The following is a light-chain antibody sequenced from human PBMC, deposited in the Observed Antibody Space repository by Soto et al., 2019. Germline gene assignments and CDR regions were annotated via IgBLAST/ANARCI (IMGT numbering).Light chain of an antibody. CDR2: DAS. Sequence: EIVLTQSPATLSLSPGERATLSCRASQSVSSYLAWYQQKPGQAPRLLIYDASNRATGIPARFSGSGSGTVFTLTISSLEPEDFAVYYCQQRSNWALTFGQGTRLEIK. CDR1: QSVSSY. J-gene: IGKJ5*01. CDR3: QQRSNWALT. V-gene: IGKV3-11*01.